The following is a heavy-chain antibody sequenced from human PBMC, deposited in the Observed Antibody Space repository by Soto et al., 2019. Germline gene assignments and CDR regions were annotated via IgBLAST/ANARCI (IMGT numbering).Heavy chain of an antibody. CDR2: AWFDGSIE. D-gene: IGHD2-15*01. Sequence: QVQLVESGGGVVQPGRSLRLSCAASGFTFSIYGMHWVRQAPGKGLEWVAIAWFDGSIEYYADCVKGRFTISRDNSKNTLYLQMNSLRAEDTAVYYCARDNHLGYCSGGSCYGLDSWGQGTLVTVSS. J-gene: IGHJ5*01. CDR1: GFTFSIYG. CDR3: ARDNHLGYCSGGSCYGLDS. V-gene: IGHV3-33*01.